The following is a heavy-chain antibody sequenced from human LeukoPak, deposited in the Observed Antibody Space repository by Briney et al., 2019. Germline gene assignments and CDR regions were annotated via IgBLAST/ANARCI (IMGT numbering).Heavy chain of an antibody. CDR3: ARDPAFRGAQMEY. V-gene: IGHV1-18*01. J-gene: IGHJ4*02. D-gene: IGHD3-10*01. Sequence: ASVKVSCKASGYTLTSYGFSWVRQAPGQGLEWMGWISGYNGNTNYAQNLQGRVTMTIDTSTSTAYMELRSLRSDDTAVYYCARDPAFRGAQMEYGGQGTLVTVSS. CDR1: GYTLTSYG. CDR2: ISGYNGNT.